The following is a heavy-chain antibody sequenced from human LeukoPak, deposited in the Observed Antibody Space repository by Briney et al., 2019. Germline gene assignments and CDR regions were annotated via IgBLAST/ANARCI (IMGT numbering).Heavy chain of an antibody. J-gene: IGHJ6*02. CDR2: ISYDGSNK. CDR3: ARDDEVVIAASPRVSYYDYGMDV. Sequence: GGSLRPPVRAAGSTLSTYAIHWVRQAPGKGLEWVAVISYDGSNKYYADSVKGRFTISRDNSKNTLYLQMNSLRAEDTAVYYCARDDEVVIAASPRVSYYDYGMDVWVQGTTVTVSS. CDR1: GSTLSTYA. V-gene: IGHV3-30-3*01. D-gene: IGHD2-15*01.